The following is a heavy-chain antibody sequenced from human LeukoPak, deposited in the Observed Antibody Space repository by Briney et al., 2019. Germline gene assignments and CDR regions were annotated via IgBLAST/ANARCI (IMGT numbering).Heavy chain of an antibody. Sequence: GGSLKLSCAASGFSFSSYAMSWVRQAPGKGLVWVSRINSDGSRTDYADSVKGRFTISRDNAKNTLYLQVNSLTAEGTAIYYCVRSFDIWGQGTMITVSS. J-gene: IGHJ3*02. CDR1: GFSFSSYA. CDR2: INSDGSRT. CDR3: VRSFDI. V-gene: IGHV3-74*01.